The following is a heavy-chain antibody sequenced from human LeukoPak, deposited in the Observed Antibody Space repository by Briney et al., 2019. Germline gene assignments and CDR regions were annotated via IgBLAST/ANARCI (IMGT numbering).Heavy chain of an antibody. D-gene: IGHD2-21*01. J-gene: IGHJ4*01. V-gene: IGHV3-23*01. Sequence: GGSLRLSCTAAGLSLNSYAISWVRQVPGKGLEGVSASSTSDDGKWYADSVRGRFTISRDTSKNTVYLQMNSLRVEDAGVYYCAKAPVTSCRGAFCYPFDYWGHGTLVTVSS. CDR3: AKAPVTSCRGAFCYPFDY. CDR1: GLSLNSYA. CDR2: SSTSDDGK.